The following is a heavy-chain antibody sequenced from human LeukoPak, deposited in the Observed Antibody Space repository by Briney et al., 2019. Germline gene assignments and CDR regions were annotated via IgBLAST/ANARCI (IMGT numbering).Heavy chain of an antibody. CDR1: GFTFSIYG. CDR3: ANRGYSYGYYYFDY. J-gene: IGHJ4*02. V-gene: IGHV3-23*01. CDR2: ISGSGGRT. D-gene: IGHD5-18*01. Sequence: GGSLRLSCAASGFTFSIYGMSWVRQAPGKGLEWVSAISGSGGRTYNADSVKGRFTISRDNSKNTLYLQMNSLRAEDTAVYYCANRGYSYGYYYFDYWGQGTLVTVSS.